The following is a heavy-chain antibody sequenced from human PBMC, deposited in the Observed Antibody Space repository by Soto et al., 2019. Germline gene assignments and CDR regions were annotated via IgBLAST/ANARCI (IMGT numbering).Heavy chain of an antibody. J-gene: IGHJ6*02. V-gene: IGHV3-21*01. CDR3: ARHQGPAAGNYGMDA. D-gene: IGHD6-13*01. Sequence: GGSRRRSCAASGFTFSSYIMNWVRQAPGKGLEWVASISSSSSYIYYADSVKGRFTISRDKAKNSLFLQMSSLRAEDSALYYCARHQGPAAGNYGMDAWGQGTTVTVSS. CDR1: GFTFSSYI. CDR2: ISSSSSYI.